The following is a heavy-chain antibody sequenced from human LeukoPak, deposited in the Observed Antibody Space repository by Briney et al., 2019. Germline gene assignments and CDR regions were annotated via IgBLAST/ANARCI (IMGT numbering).Heavy chain of an antibody. CDR2: IYYSGST. J-gene: IGHJ6*03. D-gene: IGHD1-7*01. CDR3: ARAELELHYYYYYYMDV. V-gene: IGHV4-31*03. Sequence: SETLSLTCTVSGGSISSGGYYWSWIRQHPGKGLEWIGCIYYSGSTYYNPSLKSRVTISVDTSKNQFSLKLSSVTAADTAVYYCARAELELHYYYYYYMDVWGKGTTVTVSS. CDR1: GGSISSGGYY.